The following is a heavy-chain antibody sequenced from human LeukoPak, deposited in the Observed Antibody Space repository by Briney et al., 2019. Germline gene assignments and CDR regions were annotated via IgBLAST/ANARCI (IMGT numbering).Heavy chain of an antibody. Sequence: PGGSLRLSCAASGFTFSSYSMNWVRQAPGKGLEWVSVIYSGGSTYYADSVKGRFTISRDNSKNTLYLQMNSLRAEDTAVYYCARDREGLPDVWGQGTTVTVCS. CDR3: ARDREGLPDV. J-gene: IGHJ6*02. CDR2: IYSGGST. CDR1: GFTFSSYS. V-gene: IGHV3-66*01. D-gene: IGHD3-3*01.